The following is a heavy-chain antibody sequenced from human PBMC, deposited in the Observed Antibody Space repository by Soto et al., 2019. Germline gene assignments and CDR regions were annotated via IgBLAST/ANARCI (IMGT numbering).Heavy chain of an antibody. V-gene: IGHV3-15*01. CDR3: TTPLRYFDWGGDGMDV. J-gene: IGHJ6*02. CDR1: VFTFSNAW. Sequence: PGGSLRLSCAASVFTFSNAWMIWVRQAPGKGLEWVGRIKSKTDGGTTDYAAPVKGRFTISRDDSKNTLYLQMNSLKTEDTAVYYCTTPLRYFDWGGDGMDVWGQGTTVTVS. D-gene: IGHD3-9*01. CDR2: IKSKTDGGTT.